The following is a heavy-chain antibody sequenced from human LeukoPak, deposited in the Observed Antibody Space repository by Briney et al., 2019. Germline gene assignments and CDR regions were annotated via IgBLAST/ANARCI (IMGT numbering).Heavy chain of an antibody. D-gene: IGHD3-22*01. Sequence: GGSLRLSCAVSGSTFSSYWMSWVRQAPGKGLEWVANIKEDGSEKYFVDSVKGRFTISRENAKNSLYLQMKSLRAEDTAVYYCARGEYYYDGGYWGQGTLVTVSS. J-gene: IGHJ4*02. CDR2: IKEDGSEK. V-gene: IGHV3-7*04. CDR3: ARGEYYYDGGY. CDR1: GSTFSSYW.